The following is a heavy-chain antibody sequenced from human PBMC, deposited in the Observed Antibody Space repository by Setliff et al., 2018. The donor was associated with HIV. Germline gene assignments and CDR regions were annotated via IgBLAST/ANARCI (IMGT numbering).Heavy chain of an antibody. J-gene: IGHJ4*02. Sequence: ASVKVSCKVSGYTLTELSMHWVRQAPGKGLEWMGGFDPEDGETVYPQTFQGRVTMTEDTSTDTAYMELSGLTYEDTAIYYCGTLTAEGDGYDSGWANLYFDFWGQGTLVTVS. CDR3: GTLTAEGDGYDSGWANLYFDF. D-gene: IGHD6-19*01. CDR1: GYTLTELS. CDR2: FDPEDGET. V-gene: IGHV1-24*01.